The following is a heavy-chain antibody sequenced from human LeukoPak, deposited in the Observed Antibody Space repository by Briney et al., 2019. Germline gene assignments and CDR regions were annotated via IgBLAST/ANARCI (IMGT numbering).Heavy chain of an antibody. J-gene: IGHJ4*02. CDR2: IWYDGSNK. Sequence: PGGSLRLSCLTSGFTFRSYGMHWVRQAPGKGLEWVADIWYDGSNKYYADSVKGRFTVSRDDSKNTVYLQMNSLRAEDTAVYYCAREDCSGGFCSDYWGQGTLVTVSS. D-gene: IGHD2-15*01. CDR3: AREDCSGGFCSDY. CDR1: GFTFRSYG. V-gene: IGHV3-33*01.